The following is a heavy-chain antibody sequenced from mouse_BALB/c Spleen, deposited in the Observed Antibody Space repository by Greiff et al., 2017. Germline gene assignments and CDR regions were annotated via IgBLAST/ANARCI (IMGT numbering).Heavy chain of an antibody. Sequence: VQVVESGAELARPGASVKLSCKASGYTFTSYWMQWVKQRPGQGLEWIGAIYPGDGDTRYTQKFKGKATLTADKSSSTAYMQLSSLASEDSAVYYCASPFRYDFAYWGQGTLVTVSA. CDR2: IYPGDGDT. CDR1: GYTFTSYW. J-gene: IGHJ3*01. V-gene: IGHV1-87*01. D-gene: IGHD2-14*01. CDR3: ASPFRYDFAY.